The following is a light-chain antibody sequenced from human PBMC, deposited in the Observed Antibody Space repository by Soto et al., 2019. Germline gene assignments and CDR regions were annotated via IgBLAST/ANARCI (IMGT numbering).Light chain of an antibody. CDR3: HKDNSEAYT. CDR2: AAS. J-gene: IGKJ1*01. Sequence: DIQMTQSPSSLSASVGDRVTITCRASQGISNYFSWYQQKPGKVPKLLIYAASTLQSGVPSRFSGIGSGTDFTLAISSLQPEDVATYYCHKDNSEAYTFGQGNKVEIK. CDR1: QGISNY. V-gene: IGKV1-27*01.